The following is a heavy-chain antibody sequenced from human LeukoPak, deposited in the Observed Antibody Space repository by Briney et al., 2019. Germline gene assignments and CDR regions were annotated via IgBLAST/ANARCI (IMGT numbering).Heavy chain of an antibody. D-gene: IGHD4-17*01. J-gene: IGHJ4*02. CDR3: ARDGHYGLEDPYFDY. CDR1: GFTFSSYS. Sequence: GGSLRLSCAASGFTFSSYSMNWVRQAPGKGLEWVSHITASGTAMFYADSVKGRFTISRDNAKSTLYLQMNSLRAEDTAVYYCARDGHYGLEDPYFDYWGQGTLVTVSS. V-gene: IGHV3-48*01. CDR2: ITASGTAM.